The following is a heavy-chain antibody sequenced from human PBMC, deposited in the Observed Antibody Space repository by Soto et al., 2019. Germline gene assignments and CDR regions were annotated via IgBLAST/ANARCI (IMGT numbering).Heavy chain of an antibody. J-gene: IGHJ4*02. V-gene: IGHV4-39*01. Sequence: PSETLSLTCTVSGGSISSSSYYWGWIRQPPGKGLEWIGSIYYSGSTYYNPSLKSRVTISVDTSKNQFSLKLSSVTAADTAVYYCARQDNDPMVRGAYFDYWGQGTLVTVSS. D-gene: IGHD3-10*01. CDR3: ARQDNDPMVRGAYFDY. CDR1: GGSISSSSYY. CDR2: IYYSGST.